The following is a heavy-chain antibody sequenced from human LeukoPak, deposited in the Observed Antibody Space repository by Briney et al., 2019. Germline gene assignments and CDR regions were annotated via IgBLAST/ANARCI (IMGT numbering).Heavy chain of an antibody. D-gene: IGHD2-15*01. Sequence: GGSLGLSCAASEFTFSSYAMSWVRRAPGKGLEWVSTINGRGTNTYYADSVKGRFTISRDNSKNTLFLQMNSLRADDTAVYYCARYCSGGGCYSGFDFWGQGTLVTVSS. J-gene: IGHJ4*02. V-gene: IGHV3-23*01. CDR2: INGRGTNT. CDR1: EFTFSSYA. CDR3: ARYCSGGGCYSGFDF.